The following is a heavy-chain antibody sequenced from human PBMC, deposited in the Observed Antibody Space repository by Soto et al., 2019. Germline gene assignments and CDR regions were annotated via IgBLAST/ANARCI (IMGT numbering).Heavy chain of an antibody. CDR3: ARRPDCGDYGSWDFDL. CDR2: IYYSGSN. J-gene: IGHJ2*01. Sequence: FLTCTVFGGSISSYNWSWIRQPPGKGLEWIGSIYYSGSNNYNPSLKSRVTLSVDTSHNKFSLKLSSVTAADTAVYYCARRPDCGDYGSWDFDLWGRGAMVTVSS. V-gene: IGHV4-59*08. D-gene: IGHD4-17*01. CDR1: GGSISSYN.